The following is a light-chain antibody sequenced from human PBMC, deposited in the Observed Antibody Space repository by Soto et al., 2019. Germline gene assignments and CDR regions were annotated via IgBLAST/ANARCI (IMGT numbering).Light chain of an antibody. J-gene: IGKJ1*01. CDR1: QSVSSN. V-gene: IGKV3-15*01. CDR3: QQYNNWPRT. Sequence: IVVSQSPATLSVSPGERATLSCRARQSVSSNLAWYQQKPGQAPRLLIYGASTRATGIPARFSGSGSGTEFTLTISSLQSEDFAVYYCQQYNNWPRTFGQGTKV. CDR2: GAS.